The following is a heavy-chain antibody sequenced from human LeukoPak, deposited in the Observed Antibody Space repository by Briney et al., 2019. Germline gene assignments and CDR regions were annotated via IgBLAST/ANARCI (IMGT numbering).Heavy chain of an antibody. J-gene: IGHJ4*02. Sequence: PSETLSLTCTVSGGSISSSSYYWGWIRQPPGKGLEWIGSIYYSGSTYYNPSLKSRVTISVDTSKNQFSLKLSSVTAADTAVYYCARVGKATSRWLLDYWGQGTLVTVSS. CDR3: ARVGKATSRWLLDY. D-gene: IGHD5-24*01. V-gene: IGHV4-39*01. CDR1: GGSISSSSYY. CDR2: IYYSGST.